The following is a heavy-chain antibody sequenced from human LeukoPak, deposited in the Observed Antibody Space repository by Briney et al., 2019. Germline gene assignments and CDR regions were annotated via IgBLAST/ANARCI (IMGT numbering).Heavy chain of an antibody. CDR2: IYHSGST. J-gene: IGHJ5*02. CDR3: ARWTTVTRA. CDR1: GYSISSGYY. Sequence: SSETLSLTCTVSGYSISSGYYWGWIRPPPGKGLAWIGSIYHSGSTYYNPSLKSRVTISVDTSKNQFSLKLSSVTAADTAVYYCARWTTVTRALGQGTLVTVSS. V-gene: IGHV4-38-2*02. D-gene: IGHD4-17*01.